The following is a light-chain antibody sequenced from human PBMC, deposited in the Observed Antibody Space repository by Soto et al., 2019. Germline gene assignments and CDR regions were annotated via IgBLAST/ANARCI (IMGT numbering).Light chain of an antibody. CDR3: AAWDDSLNGWV. CDR2: DNN. Sequence: QSVLTQPPSASGTPGQRVTISCSGSSSNIGTNTVNWYQQLPGTAPKLLIYDNNHRPSGVPDRFSGSKSGTSASLAISGLQSEAEAHYYCAAWDDSLNGWVFGGGTKLTV. CDR1: SSNIGTNT. J-gene: IGLJ3*02. V-gene: IGLV1-44*01.